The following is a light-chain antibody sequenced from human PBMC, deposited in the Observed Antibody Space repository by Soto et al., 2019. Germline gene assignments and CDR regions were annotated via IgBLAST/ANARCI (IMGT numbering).Light chain of an antibody. CDR3: QQYDKWPPT. CDR1: QSVSRI. CDR2: GAS. Sequence: EIVMTQSPATLSVSPGARTPLSCRASQSVSRILAWYQQKPGQAPRLLIYGASTRATGIPVRFSGSGSGTEFTLTISSLQSEDFAVYYCQQYDKWPPTFGQGTKVDIK. V-gene: IGKV3-15*01. J-gene: IGKJ1*01.